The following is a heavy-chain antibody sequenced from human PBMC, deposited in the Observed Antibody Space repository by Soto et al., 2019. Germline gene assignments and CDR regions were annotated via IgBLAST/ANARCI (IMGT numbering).Heavy chain of an antibody. CDR3: ARDDEYSGNGMDV. D-gene: IGHD3-10*01. Sequence: QVQLVESGGGVVQPGRSLRLSCAASEFTFSNYGMHWVRQAPGKELEWVAVILNDGSNRYHADSVKDRFTISRDNSKNTLYSQMNSLRAEDTAVYYCARDDEYSGNGMDVWGQGTTVTVS. V-gene: IGHV3-33*01. J-gene: IGHJ6*02. CDR1: EFTFSNYG. CDR2: ILNDGSNR.